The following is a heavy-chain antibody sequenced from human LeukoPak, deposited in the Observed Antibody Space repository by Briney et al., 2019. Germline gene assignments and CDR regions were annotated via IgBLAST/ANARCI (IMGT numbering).Heavy chain of an antibody. V-gene: IGHV3-30*18. D-gene: IGHD3-3*01. J-gene: IGHJ4*02. Sequence: GGSLRLPCAASGFTFSSYGMHWVRQAPGKGLEWVAVISYDGSNKYYADSVKGRFTISRDNSKNTLYLQMNSLRAEDTAVYYCAKESGYYDFWSGFIDYWGQGTLVTVSS. CDR1: GFTFSSYG. CDR3: AKESGYYDFWSGFIDY. CDR2: ISYDGSNK.